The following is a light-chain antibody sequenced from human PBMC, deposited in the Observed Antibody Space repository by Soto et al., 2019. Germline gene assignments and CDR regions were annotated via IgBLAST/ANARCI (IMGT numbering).Light chain of an antibody. J-gene: IGLJ1*01. Sequence: QSVLTQPASVSGSPGQSIAISCTGTSSDIGAHNYVSWYRHHPGKAPELLLYDVSNRPSGISDRFSGSRSGNTASLTISALQAEDEADYFCCSFVGSSTQYVFGTGTKLTVL. CDR3: CSFVGSSTQYV. CDR1: SSDIGAHNY. CDR2: DVS. V-gene: IGLV2-14*03.